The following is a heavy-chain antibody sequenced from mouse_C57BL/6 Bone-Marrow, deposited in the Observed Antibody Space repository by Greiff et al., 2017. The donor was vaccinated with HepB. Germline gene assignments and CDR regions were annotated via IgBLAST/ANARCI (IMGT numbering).Heavy chain of an antibody. CDR1: GYTLTSYW. CDR3: ARSRGYFDY. J-gene: IGHJ2*01. V-gene: IGHV1-69*01. Sequence: QVQLQQPGAELVMPGASVKLSCKASGYTLTSYWMHWVKQRPGQGLEWIGEIDPSDSYTNYNQKFKGKSTLTVDKSSSTAYMQLSSLTSEDSAVYYCARSRGYFDYWGQGTTLTVSS. CDR2: IDPSDSYT.